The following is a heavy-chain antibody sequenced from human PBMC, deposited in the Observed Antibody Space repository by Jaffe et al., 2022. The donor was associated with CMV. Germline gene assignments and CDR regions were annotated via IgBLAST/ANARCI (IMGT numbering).Heavy chain of an antibody. J-gene: IGHJ4*02. D-gene: IGHD1-26*01. Sequence: EVQLLESGGDLVQPGGSLRLSCAASGFTFSNYAMSWVRQAPGEGLEWVSGISGSGYSTHYSDSVKGRLIISRDSSKSTLFLQMNSLRAEDTAVYYCARHSANYQSFDYWGQGTLVTVSS. V-gene: IGHV3-23*01. CDR2: ISGSGYST. CDR1: GFTFSNYA. CDR3: ARHSANYQSFDY.